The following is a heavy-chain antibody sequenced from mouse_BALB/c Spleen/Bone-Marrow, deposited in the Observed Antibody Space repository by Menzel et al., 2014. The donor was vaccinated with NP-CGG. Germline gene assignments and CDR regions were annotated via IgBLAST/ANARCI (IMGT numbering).Heavy chain of an antibody. Sequence: EVQVVESGGGLVQPGGSRKLSCAASGFTFSSFGMHWVRQAPEKGLEWVAYISSGSSTIYYADTVKGRFTISRDNPKNTLFLQMTSLRSEDTAMYYCARSGASSAMDYWGQGTSVTVSS. D-gene: IGHD4-1*01. J-gene: IGHJ4*01. V-gene: IGHV5-17*02. CDR3: ARSGASSAMDY. CDR1: GFTFSSFG. CDR2: ISSGSSTI.